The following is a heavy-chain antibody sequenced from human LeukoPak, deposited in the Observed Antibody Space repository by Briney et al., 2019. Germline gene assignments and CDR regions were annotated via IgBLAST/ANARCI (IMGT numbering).Heavy chain of an antibody. V-gene: IGHV3-23*01. CDR2: ISGSGGSP. J-gene: IGHJ4*02. CDR3: ARDDLGYCNGGSCYTLYDY. Sequence: GGSLRLSCAASGFTFSSYAMSWVRQAPGKGLEWVAGISGSGGSPYYAESVKGRFTISRDNSKNMLHLQMNSLRADDTAVYYCARDDLGYCNGGSCYTLYDYWGQGTLVTVSS. CDR1: GFTFSSYA. D-gene: IGHD2-15*01.